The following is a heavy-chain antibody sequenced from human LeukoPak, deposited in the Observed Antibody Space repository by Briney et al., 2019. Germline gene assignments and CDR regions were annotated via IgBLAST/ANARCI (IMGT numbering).Heavy chain of an antibody. CDR3: ARGRIVVVVAARFDP. V-gene: IGHV4-34*01. J-gene: IGHJ5*02. D-gene: IGHD2-15*01. CDR2: INHSGST. CDR1: GGSISSYY. Sequence: SETLSLTCTVSGGSISSYYWSWIRQPPGKGLEWIGEINHSGSTNYNPSLKSRVTISVDTSKNQFSLKLSSVTAADTAVYYCARGRIVVVVAARFDPWGQGTLVTVSS.